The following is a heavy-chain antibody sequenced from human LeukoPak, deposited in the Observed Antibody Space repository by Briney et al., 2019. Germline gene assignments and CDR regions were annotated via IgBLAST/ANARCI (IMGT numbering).Heavy chain of an antibody. J-gene: IGHJ4*02. CDR2: IKSKIDGGTT. CDR1: GFTFSNAW. CDR3: TTLRSTWGY. Sequence: PWGSVTLSCAASGFTFSNAWMSWVRQAPGKGLEWVGRIKSKIDGGTTDYAAPVKGRFTISRDDSKDTLYLQMNSLKTEDTAVYYCTTLRSTWGYWGQGALVTVSS. V-gene: IGHV3-15*01. D-gene: IGHD7-27*01.